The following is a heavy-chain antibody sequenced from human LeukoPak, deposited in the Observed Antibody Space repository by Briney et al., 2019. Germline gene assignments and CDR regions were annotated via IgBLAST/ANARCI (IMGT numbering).Heavy chain of an antibody. J-gene: IGHJ5*02. Sequence: PGTSVKVSCKASGFTFSRSAMQWVRQARGQRLEWIGWIVVGNGNTNYAQNFQERVTITRDMSTSTAYMELSSLRSEDTAVYYCAALPWFGEFDPWGQGTLVTVSS. D-gene: IGHD3-10*01. CDR2: IVVGNGNT. CDR1: GFTFSRSA. V-gene: IGHV1-58*02. CDR3: AALPWFGEFDP.